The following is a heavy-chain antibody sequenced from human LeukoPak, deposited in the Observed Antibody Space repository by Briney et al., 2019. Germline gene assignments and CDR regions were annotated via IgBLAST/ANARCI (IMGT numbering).Heavy chain of an antibody. CDR3: AKGIGKWLRFSEVHYGMDV. CDR1: GFTFSSYS. Sequence: GGSLRLSCAASGFTFSSYSMNWVRQAPGKGLEWVSSISSSSYIYYADSVKGRFTISRDNAKNSLYLQMNSLRAEDTAVYYCAKGIGKWLRFSEVHYGMDVWGQGTTVTVSS. D-gene: IGHD5-12*01. CDR2: ISSSSYI. V-gene: IGHV3-21*04. J-gene: IGHJ6*02.